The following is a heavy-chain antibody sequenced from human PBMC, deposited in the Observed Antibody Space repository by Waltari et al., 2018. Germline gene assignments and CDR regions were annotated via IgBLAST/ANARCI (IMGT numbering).Heavy chain of an antibody. CDR3: AKGGLYYYDSSGYYKYYFDY. J-gene: IGHJ4*02. Sequence: EVQLLESGGGLVQPGGSLRLSCAASGFTFSSYAMSWVRQAPGKGMEGVSAISGSGGSTYDADSVKGRFTISRNNAKNTRYLQMNSLRAEDTAVYYCAKGGLYYYDSSGYYKYYFDYWGQGTLVTVSS. CDR1: GFTFSSYA. D-gene: IGHD3-22*01. V-gene: IGHV3-23*01. CDR2: ISGSGGST.